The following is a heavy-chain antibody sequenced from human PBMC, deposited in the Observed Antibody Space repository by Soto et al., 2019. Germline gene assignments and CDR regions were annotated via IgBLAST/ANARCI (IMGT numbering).Heavy chain of an antibody. CDR1: GGSFSGYY. Sequence: SETLSLTCAVYGGSFSGYYWSWIRQPPGKGLEWIGEINHSGSTNYNPSLKSRVTISVDTSKNQFSLKLSSVTAADTAVYYCARGGPLAVVVPAAIPQTDYYYYMVVWGKGTTVTVSS. V-gene: IGHV4-34*01. D-gene: IGHD2-2*01. J-gene: IGHJ6*03. CDR3: ARGGPLAVVVPAAIPQTDYYYYMVV. CDR2: INHSGST.